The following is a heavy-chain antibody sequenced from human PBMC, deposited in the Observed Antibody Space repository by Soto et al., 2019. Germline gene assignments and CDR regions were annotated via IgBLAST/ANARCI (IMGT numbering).Heavy chain of an antibody. CDR3: ASRESSRSGSCPTPIEYYIMDV. CDR2: ISGDSSTI. D-gene: IGHD2-15*01. CDR1: GLSFSRFS. V-gene: IGHV3-48*01. J-gene: IGHJ6*03. Sequence: VQLVESGGGLVQPGGSLRLSCAASGLSFSRFSMNWVRQAPGKELDWISYISGDSSTIYYAESVRGRFTISRDNPRNSLYLQMNNLRADDTAAYYCASRESSRSGSCPTPIEYYIMDVWGEGTKVTVSS.